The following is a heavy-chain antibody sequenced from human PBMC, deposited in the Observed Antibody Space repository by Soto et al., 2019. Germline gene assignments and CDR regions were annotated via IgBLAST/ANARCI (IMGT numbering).Heavy chain of an antibody. Sequence: SETLSLTCTVSGASISRYYWSWIRQSPGKGLEWIGYLYNTGSTIYNPSLKSRVTISVDTSKNQFSLKLSSVTAADTAVYYCARALTPTDYWGQGTLVTVSS. CDR3: ARALTPTDY. J-gene: IGHJ4*02. CDR2: LYNTGST. CDR1: GASISRYY. V-gene: IGHV4-59*12. D-gene: IGHD3-9*01.